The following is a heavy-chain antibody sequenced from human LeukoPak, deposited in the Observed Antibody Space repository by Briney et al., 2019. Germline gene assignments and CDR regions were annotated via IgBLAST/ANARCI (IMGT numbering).Heavy chain of an antibody. CDR3: ARRGSSGWYYYGMDV. Sequence: SETLSLTCTVSGGSISSYYWSWIRQPPGKGLEWIGYIYYSGSTNYNPSLKSRVTISVDTSKNQFSLKLSSVTAADTAVYYCARRGSSGWYYYGMDVWGQGTTVTVSS. J-gene: IGHJ6*02. CDR1: GGSISSYY. CDR2: IYYSGST. D-gene: IGHD6-19*01. V-gene: IGHV4-59*01.